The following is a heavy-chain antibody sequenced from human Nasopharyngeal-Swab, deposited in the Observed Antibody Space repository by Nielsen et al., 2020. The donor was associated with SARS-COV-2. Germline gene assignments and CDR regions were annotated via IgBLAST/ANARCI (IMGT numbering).Heavy chain of an antibody. D-gene: IGHD4-11*01. Sequence: GGSLRLSCAASGFTVSSNYMSWVRQAPGKGLEWVSVIYSGGNTYYADSVKGRFTISRDNSKNTLYLQMNSLRAEDTAVYYCARDYSNYRDYYYGMDVWGQGTTVTVSS. CDR1: GFTVSSNY. V-gene: IGHV3-53*01. CDR2: IYSGGNT. CDR3: ARDYSNYRDYYYGMDV. J-gene: IGHJ6*02.